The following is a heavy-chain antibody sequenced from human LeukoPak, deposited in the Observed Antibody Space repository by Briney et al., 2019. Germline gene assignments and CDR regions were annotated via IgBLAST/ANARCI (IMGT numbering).Heavy chain of an antibody. CDR2: IKSKTDGGTT. J-gene: IGHJ4*02. V-gene: IGHV3-15*01. CDR3: TYLGHDSSGYVRDY. D-gene: IGHD3-22*01. CDR1: GFTFSNAW. Sequence: GGSLRLSCAASGFTFSNAWMSWVRQAPGKGLEWVGRIKSKTDGGTTDYAAPVKGRFTISRDDSKNTLYLQMNSLKTEDTAVYYCTYLGHDSSGYVRDYWGQGTLVTVSS.